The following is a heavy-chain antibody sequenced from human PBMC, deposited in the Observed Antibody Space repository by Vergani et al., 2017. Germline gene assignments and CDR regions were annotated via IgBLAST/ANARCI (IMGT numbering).Heavy chain of an antibody. CDR1: GYSISSGYN. J-gene: IGHJ4*02. D-gene: IGHD5-24*01. V-gene: IGHV4-38-2*01. CDR3: VRHVASLEMPTSPAGY. CDR2: VYHTGDT. Sequence: QVQLQESGPGLVKPSATLSLICGVSGYSISSGYNWGWIRQPPGKGLEWIGNVYHTGDTKYNPSLKSRVTMSVDTSKNQFSLKLSSVTAADAAVYYCVRHVASLEMPTSPAGYWGQGTLVAVSS.